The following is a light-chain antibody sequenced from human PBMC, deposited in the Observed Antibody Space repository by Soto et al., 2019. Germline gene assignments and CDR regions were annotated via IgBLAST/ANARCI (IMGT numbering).Light chain of an antibody. CDR1: QNINSN. V-gene: IGKV3-15*01. Sequence: EIVMTQSPATLSVSPGERATLSCRASQNINSNLAWYQQKPGQAPRLLIYGASTRVTGISARFSGSGSGTEFTLTISSLQSEDFAVYYCQQYNNWPPKYTFGQGTKLEIK. J-gene: IGKJ2*01. CDR2: GAS. CDR3: QQYNNWPPKYT.